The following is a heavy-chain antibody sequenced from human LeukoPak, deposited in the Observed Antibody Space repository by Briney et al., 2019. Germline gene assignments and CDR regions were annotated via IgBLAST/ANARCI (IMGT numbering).Heavy chain of an antibody. Sequence: PSETLSLTCTVSGGSINSYYWSWLRQPPGKGLEWIGYIYYSGSTNYNPSLKSRVTISVDTSKNQFSLKLSSVTAADTAVYYCARGEIVVGSYYYYGMDVWGQGTTVTVSS. V-gene: IGHV4-59*01. D-gene: IGHD2-21*01. J-gene: IGHJ6*02. CDR3: ARGEIVVGSYYYYGMDV. CDR2: IYYSGST. CDR1: GGSINSYY.